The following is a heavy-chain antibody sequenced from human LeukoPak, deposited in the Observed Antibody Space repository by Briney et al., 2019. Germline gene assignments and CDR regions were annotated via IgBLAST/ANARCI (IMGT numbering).Heavy chain of an antibody. Sequence: SETLSLTCAVYGGSFSGYYWSWIRQPPGKGLEWIGEINHSGSTNYNPSLKSRVAISVDTSKNQFSLKLSSVTAADTAVYYCARGSWLYNWNYRGPWFDPWGQGTLVTVSS. D-gene: IGHD1-7*01. CDR2: INHSGST. CDR3: ARGSWLYNWNYRGPWFDP. J-gene: IGHJ5*02. CDR1: GGSFSGYY. V-gene: IGHV4-34*01.